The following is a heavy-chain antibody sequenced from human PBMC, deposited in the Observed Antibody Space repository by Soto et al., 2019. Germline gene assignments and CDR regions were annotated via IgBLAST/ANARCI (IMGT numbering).Heavy chain of an antibody. CDR2: IYYSGST. J-gene: IGHJ5*02. D-gene: IGHD3-3*01. CDR3: ASGFAGSLEWLFMA. CDR1: GGSISSSSYY. V-gene: IGHV4-39*01. Sequence: QLQLQESGPGLVKPSETLSLTCTVSGGSISSSSYYWGWIRQPPGKGLEWIGSIYYSGSTYYNPSLKSRVTISVDTSKNQFSLKLSSVTAADTAVYYCASGFAGSLEWLFMAWGQGTLVTVSS.